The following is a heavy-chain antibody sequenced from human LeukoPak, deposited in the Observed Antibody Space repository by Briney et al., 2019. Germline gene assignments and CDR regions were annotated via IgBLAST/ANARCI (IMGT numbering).Heavy chain of an antibody. D-gene: IGHD1-1*01. Sequence: GGSLRLSCAASGFTFSSYAMSWVRQAPGKGLEWVSEITSSSTLHHADSVKGRFTISRDSAKNSLYLQMDSLRVGDTAVYYCAGSLIGGTTVWGQGTLVTVSS. V-gene: IGHV3-48*01. CDR2: ITSSSTL. CDR1: GFTFSSYA. CDR3: AGSLIGGTTV. J-gene: IGHJ4*02.